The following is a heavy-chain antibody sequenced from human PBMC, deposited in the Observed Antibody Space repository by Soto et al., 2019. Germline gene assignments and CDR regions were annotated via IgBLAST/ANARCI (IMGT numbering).Heavy chain of an antibody. CDR2: IYYSGST. V-gene: IGHV4-31*03. CDR3: ASDFWSGSPGVYYYGMDV. J-gene: IGHJ6*02. D-gene: IGHD3-3*01. CDR1: GGSISSGSYY. Sequence: SETLSLTCTVSGGSISSGSYYRSWIRQHPGKGLEWIGYIYYSGSTYYNPSPKSRVTISVDMSKNQFSLKLSSVTAADTAVYYCASDFWSGSPGVYYYGMDVWGHGTTVTFSS.